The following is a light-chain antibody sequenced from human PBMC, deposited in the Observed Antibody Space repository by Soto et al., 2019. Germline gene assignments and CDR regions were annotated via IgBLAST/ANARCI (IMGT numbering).Light chain of an antibody. V-gene: IGKV3-15*01. CDR1: QSVNTN. J-gene: IGKJ1*01. CDR3: QQYNNWPGT. Sequence: EIVMTQSPATLSVSPGERATLSCRASQSVNTNLAWYQQKPGQAPRLLIYGASTRATSIPARFSGSGSGTEFTLTINSLQSEDFAIYYCQQYNNWPGTSGQGTKVDI. CDR2: GAS.